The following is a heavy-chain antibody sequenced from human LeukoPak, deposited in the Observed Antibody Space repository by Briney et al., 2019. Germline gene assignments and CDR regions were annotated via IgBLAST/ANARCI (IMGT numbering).Heavy chain of an antibody. J-gene: IGHJ4*02. CDR2: ISSSGSTI. V-gene: IGHV3-11*04. CDR1: GFTFSDYY. D-gene: IGHD3-22*01. Sequence: GGSLRLSCAASGFTFSDYYMSWIRQAPGKGLEWVSYISSSGSTIYYADSVKGRFTISRDNAKNSLYLQMNSLRAEDTAVYYCATKRHFYDSSGYYYFDYWGQGTLVTVSS. CDR3: ATKRHFYDSSGYYYFDY.